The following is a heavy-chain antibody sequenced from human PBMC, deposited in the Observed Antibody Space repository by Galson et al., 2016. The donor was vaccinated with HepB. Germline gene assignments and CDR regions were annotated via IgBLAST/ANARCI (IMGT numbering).Heavy chain of an antibody. CDR1: GGTFSSYA. CDR2: IISILGIK. Sequence: SCKASGGTFSSYAISWVRQAPGQGLEWMGRIISILGIKTYAQKFQGRVTITADKSTSTAYMELSSLRSVDTAVYYCARLQLERRYYFDFWGQGTLVTVSS. J-gene: IGHJ4*02. V-gene: IGHV1-69*04. CDR3: ARLQLERRYYFDF. D-gene: IGHD1-1*01.